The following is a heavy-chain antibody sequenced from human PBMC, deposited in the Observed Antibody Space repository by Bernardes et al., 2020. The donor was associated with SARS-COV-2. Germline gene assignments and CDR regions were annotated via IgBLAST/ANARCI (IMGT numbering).Heavy chain of an antibody. D-gene: IGHD3-16*01. Sequence: ASVKVSCKASGDTFSNYYIHWVRQAPGQGLEWMGIINPTGRTTTYAQKFQGRLTMTRDTSTDTVYMELSSLRSEDTALYYCARDHYAGTYYYGMDMWGQGTTVTVSS. CDR1: GDTFSNYY. J-gene: IGHJ6*02. CDR3: ARDHYAGTYYYGMDM. V-gene: IGHV1-46*01. CDR2: INPTGRTT.